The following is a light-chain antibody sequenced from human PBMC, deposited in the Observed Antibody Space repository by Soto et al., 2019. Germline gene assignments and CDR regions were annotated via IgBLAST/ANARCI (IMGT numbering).Light chain of an antibody. V-gene: IGKV3-20*01. CDR3: QQYGISPFT. Sequence: EIVMTQSPVTLSVSPWERATLSCMASQGIKNYLAWFQQKPGQAPRLLIYDAYNRATGIPDRFSGSGSGADFTLTISRLEPEDFAAYYCQQYGISPFTFGPGTKVDIK. CDR2: DAY. CDR1: QGIKNY. J-gene: IGKJ3*01.